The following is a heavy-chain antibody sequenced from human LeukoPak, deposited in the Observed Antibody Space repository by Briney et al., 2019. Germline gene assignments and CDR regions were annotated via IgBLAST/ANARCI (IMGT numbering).Heavy chain of an antibody. D-gene: IGHD2-2*03. Sequence: PSETLSLTCAVSGGSISSGGYSWSWIRQPPGKGLEWIGYIYHSGSTNYNPSLKSRVTISVDTSKNQFSLKLSSVTAADTAVYYCARLVAIVVVPAAPPKTLDYYGMDVWGQGTTVTVSS. CDR3: ARLVAIVVVPAAPPKTLDYYGMDV. CDR1: GGSISSGGYS. CDR2: IYHSGST. J-gene: IGHJ6*02. V-gene: IGHV4-30-2*01.